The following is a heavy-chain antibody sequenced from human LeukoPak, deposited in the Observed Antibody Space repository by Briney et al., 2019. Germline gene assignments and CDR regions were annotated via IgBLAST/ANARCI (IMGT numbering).Heavy chain of an antibody. CDR2: IIPIFGIA. J-gene: IGHJ4*02. CDR1: GGTFSSYA. V-gene: IGHV1-69*04. Sequence: GASVKVSCKASGGTFSSYAISWVRQAPGQGLEWMGRIIPIFGIANYAQKFQGRVTITADKSTSTAYMELSSLRSEDTAVYYCVREGLGDLGELSSHDYWGQGTLVTVSS. CDR3: VREGLGDLGELSSHDY. D-gene: IGHD3-16*02.